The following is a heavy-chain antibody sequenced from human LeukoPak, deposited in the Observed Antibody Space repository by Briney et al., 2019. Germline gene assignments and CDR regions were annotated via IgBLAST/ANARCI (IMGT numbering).Heavy chain of an antibody. D-gene: IGHD3-10*01. CDR1: GFTFSSDW. Sequence: GSLRLSCAVSGFTFSSDWMTWVRQAPGKGLEWVANIKEDGSESYYVDSVKGRFTISRDNAKNSLYLQMNSLRAEDTALYYCAKDINYYGSGSYGFDPWGQGTLVTVSS. CDR3: AKDINYYGSGSYGFDP. J-gene: IGHJ5*02. V-gene: IGHV3-7*03. CDR2: IKEDGSES.